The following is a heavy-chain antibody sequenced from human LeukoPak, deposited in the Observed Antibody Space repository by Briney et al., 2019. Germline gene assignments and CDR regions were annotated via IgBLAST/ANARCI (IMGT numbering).Heavy chain of an antibody. CDR2: IYYSGST. Sequence: PTQTLSLTCSVSGGSISSGGYYWSWIRQHPGKGLEWIGYIYYSGSTYYNPSLKSRVTISVDTSKNQFSLKLSSVTAADTAVYFCARHTRVVAGRAFDYWGQGALVTVSS. CDR3: ARHTRVVAGRAFDY. V-gene: IGHV4-31*03. D-gene: IGHD6-19*01. CDR1: GGSISSGGYY. J-gene: IGHJ4*02.